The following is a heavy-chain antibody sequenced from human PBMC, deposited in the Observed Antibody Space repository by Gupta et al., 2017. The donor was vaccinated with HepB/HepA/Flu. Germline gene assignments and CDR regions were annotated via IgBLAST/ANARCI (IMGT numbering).Heavy chain of an antibody. J-gene: IGHJ4*02. CDR3: ARNYCGGGTCYPNDY. D-gene: IGHD2-15*01. CDR2: IHTSEST. CDR1: GGSINNYY. V-gene: IGHV4-4*07. Sequence: QVHLQESGPGLVKTSETLSLSCSVSGGSINNYYWSWIRQPAGKGLEWIGRIHTSESTYYNPSLKSRVTMSVDTSKNQFSLKLTSVTAADTAVYYCARNYCGGGTCYPNDYWGQGTLVTVTS.